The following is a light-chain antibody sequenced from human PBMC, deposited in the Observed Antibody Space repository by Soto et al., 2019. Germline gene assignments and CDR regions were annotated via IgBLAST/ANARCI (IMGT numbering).Light chain of an antibody. CDR2: GAS. J-gene: IGKJ1*01. V-gene: IGKV3-15*01. CDR1: QSFSSN. Sequence: EIVMTQSPATLSVSPGERATLSCRASQSFSSNLAWYQQNPGQAPRLLIYGASTRATGIPARFSGSGSGTEFTLTISSLQSEDFAVYYCQQYNNWLGTFGQGTKVEIK. CDR3: QQYNNWLGT.